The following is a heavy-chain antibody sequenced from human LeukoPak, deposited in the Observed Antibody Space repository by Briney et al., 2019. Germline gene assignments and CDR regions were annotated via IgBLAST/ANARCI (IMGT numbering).Heavy chain of an antibody. Sequence: ASVKVSCKASGYTFSNYGISWVRQAPGQGLEWMGWISGRNVDTKYAEMLQGRVTMTTDTSMSTAYMELRSLRSDDTAVYYCAREYYYGSGSFFVLVPPGYYGMDVWGQGTTVTVSS. J-gene: IGHJ6*02. D-gene: IGHD3-10*01. CDR3: AREYYYGSGSFFVLVPPGYYGMDV. CDR1: GYTFSNYG. V-gene: IGHV1-18*01. CDR2: ISGRNVDT.